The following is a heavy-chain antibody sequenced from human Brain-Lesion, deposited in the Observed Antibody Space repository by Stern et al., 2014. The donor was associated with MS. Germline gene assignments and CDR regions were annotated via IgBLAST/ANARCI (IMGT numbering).Heavy chain of an antibody. J-gene: IGHJ4*02. CDR2: INPKSGGT. CDR1: GYTFTGYY. D-gene: IGHD3-22*01. V-gene: IGHV1-2*04. Sequence: LLESGASVKVSCKASGYTFTGYYMHWVRQAPGQGLEWMGWINPKSGGTNYAQKFQGWVTMTRDTSINTAYMELSRLRSDDTAVYYCATYYYDSTGYNDFWGQGTLVTVSS. CDR3: ATYYYDSTGYNDF.